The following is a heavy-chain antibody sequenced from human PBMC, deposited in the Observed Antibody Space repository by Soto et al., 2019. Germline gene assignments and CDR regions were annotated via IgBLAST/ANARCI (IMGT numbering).Heavy chain of an antibody. D-gene: IGHD6-6*01. Sequence: EVQLLESGGGLVQPGGSLRLSCAASGFTLGTYVMSWVRQAPGKGLEWVSGIDSGGGGTYYADSVKGRFTISRDNSKNTLSLQMNGLRAEDTAVFYYAKGPEQLVHGVFDYWGQGTLVNVSS. J-gene: IGHJ4*02. CDR1: GFTLGTYV. CDR3: AKGPEQLVHGVFDY. V-gene: IGHV3-23*01. CDR2: IDSGGGGT.